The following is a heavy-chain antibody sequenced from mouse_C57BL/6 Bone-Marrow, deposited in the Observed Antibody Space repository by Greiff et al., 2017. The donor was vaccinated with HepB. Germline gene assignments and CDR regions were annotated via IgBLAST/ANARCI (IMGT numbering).Heavy chain of an antibody. CDR1: GYTFTDYN. D-gene: IGHD2-5*01. V-gene: IGHV1-18*01. CDR3: ARGDLNYSNPYYAMDY. CDR2: INPNNGGT. J-gene: IGHJ4*01. Sequence: VQLKESGPELVKPGASVKIPCKASGYTFTDYNMDWVKQSHGKSLEWIGDINPNNGGTIYNQKFKGKATLTVDKSSSTAYMELRSLTSEDTAVYYCARGDLNYSNPYYAMDYWGQGTSVTVSS.